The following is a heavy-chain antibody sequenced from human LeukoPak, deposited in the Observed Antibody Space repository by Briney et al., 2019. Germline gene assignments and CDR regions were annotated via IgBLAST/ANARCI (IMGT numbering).Heavy chain of an antibody. CDR3: ARGVQYVVSQHGNWFDP. CDR1: GGSISSGGYS. Sequence: SETLSLTCAVSGGSISSGGYSWSWIRQPPGTGLEWIGYIYYSGSTYYNPSLKSRVTISVHRSKNQFSLKLSSVTDADTAVYYCARGVQYVVSQHGNWFDPWGQGTLVTVSS. CDR2: IYYSGST. J-gene: IGHJ5*02. V-gene: IGHV4-30-2*01. D-gene: IGHD1-1*01.